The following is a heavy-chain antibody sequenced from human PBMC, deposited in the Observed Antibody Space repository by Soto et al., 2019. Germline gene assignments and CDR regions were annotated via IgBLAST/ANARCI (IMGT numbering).Heavy chain of an antibody. CDR2: INSGGGNT. Sequence: QVQLVQSGTEVKKPGASVKISCKASGYTFTGYYIYWVRQAPGQGLEFMGAINSGGGNTDYAQKFQGRVTVTRDTATITVYMELTSLRFEDTAVYYCAGGNCAGDCYFDYWGQGTLVTVSS. D-gene: IGHD2-21*02. V-gene: IGHV1-46*01. J-gene: IGHJ4*02. CDR1: GYTFTGYY. CDR3: AGGNCAGDCYFDY.